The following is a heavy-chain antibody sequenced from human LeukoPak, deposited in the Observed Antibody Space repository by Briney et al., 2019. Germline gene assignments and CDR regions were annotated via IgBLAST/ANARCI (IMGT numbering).Heavy chain of an antibody. J-gene: IGHJ4*02. D-gene: IGHD3-3*01. CDR2: ISGSGGST. Sequence: GGSLRLSCAASGFTFSSYAMSWVRQAPGKGLEWVSAISGSGGSTYYADSVKGRFTISRDNSKNTLYLQMNSLRAEDTAVYYCAKDFHHRPTPIYDFWSGYLFDYWGQGTLVTVSS. CDR3: AKDFHHRPTPIYDFWSGYLFDY. V-gene: IGHV3-23*01. CDR1: GFTFSSYA.